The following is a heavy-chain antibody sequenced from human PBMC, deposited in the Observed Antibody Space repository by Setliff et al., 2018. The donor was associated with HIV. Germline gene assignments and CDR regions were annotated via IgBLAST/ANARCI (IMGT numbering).Heavy chain of an antibody. J-gene: IGHJ4*02. Sequence: SETLSLTCTVSGGSISSGGYYWNWIRQHPGKGLEWIGYVYYSGNTYYNPSLKSRITISLDTSKNQFSLKLIAVTAADTAVYYGARGIAAAGGDFDYWGQGTMVTVSS. CDR1: GGSISSGGYY. V-gene: IGHV4-31*03. CDR2: VYYSGNT. CDR3: ARGIAAAGGDFDY. D-gene: IGHD6-13*01.